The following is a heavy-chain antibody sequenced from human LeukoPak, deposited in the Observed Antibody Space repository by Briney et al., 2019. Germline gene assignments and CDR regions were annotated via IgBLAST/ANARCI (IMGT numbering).Heavy chain of an antibody. CDR3: AREGG. D-gene: IGHD3-16*01. CDR2: ISSSSTYI. J-gene: IGHJ4*02. Sequence: GGSLRLPCAASGFIFSGYSMHWVRQTPGKGLEWLSTISSSSTYIFYADSVKGRFTISRDNAKNSLYLQMNSLRADDTAVYYCAREGGWGQGTLVTVSS. V-gene: IGHV3-21*01. CDR1: GFIFSGYS.